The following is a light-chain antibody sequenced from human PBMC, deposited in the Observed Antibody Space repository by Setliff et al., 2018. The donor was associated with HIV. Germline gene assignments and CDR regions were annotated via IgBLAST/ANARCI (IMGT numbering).Light chain of an antibody. CDR3: SSYTSRNSYV. CDR2: EVT. V-gene: IGLV2-14*01. CDR1: SSDVGGYNS. Sequence: VLAQPASVSGSPGQSITISCTGTSSDVGGYNSVSWYQQHPGKAPKVIIYEVTDRPSGVSDRFSGSKSGNTASLTISGLQAEDEADYYCSSYTSRNSYVFGTGTKVTVL. J-gene: IGLJ1*01.